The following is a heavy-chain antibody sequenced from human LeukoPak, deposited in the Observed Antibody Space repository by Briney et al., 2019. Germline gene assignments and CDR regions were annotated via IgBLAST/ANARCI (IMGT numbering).Heavy chain of an antibody. CDR1: GYIFTGYY. J-gene: IGHJ6*03. CDR2: INPNRGGT. Sequence: GASVKVSCKVSGYIFTGYYIHWVRQVPGQGLEWMGWINPNRGGTNYAQKFQGRVTMTRDTSISTAYMELSRLRSDDTAVYYCFYMDVWGEGTTVIVSS. CDR3: FYMDV. V-gene: IGHV1-2*02.